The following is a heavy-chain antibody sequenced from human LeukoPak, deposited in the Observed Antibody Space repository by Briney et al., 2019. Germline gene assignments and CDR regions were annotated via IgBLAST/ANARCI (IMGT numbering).Heavy chain of an antibody. Sequence: PSGTLSLTCAVSGGSISSSSWWSWVRQPPGKGLEWIGEIYHSGSTNYNPSLKSRVTISVDTSRNQFSLKLTSVTAADTAVYYCARRNFGDYDHYFDYWGQGALVTVSS. CDR2: IYHSGST. J-gene: IGHJ4*02. D-gene: IGHD4-17*01. CDR3: ARRNFGDYDHYFDY. V-gene: IGHV4-4*02. CDR1: GGSISSSSW.